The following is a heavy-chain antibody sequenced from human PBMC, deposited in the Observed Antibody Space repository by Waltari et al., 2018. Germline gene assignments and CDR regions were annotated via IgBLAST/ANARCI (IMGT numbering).Heavy chain of an antibody. V-gene: IGHV5-51*01. CDR3: ARTKYCTGGVCAFDY. J-gene: IGHJ4*02. D-gene: IGHD2-8*02. CDR1: GYSFTSYW. CDR2: TYPGDSAT. Sequence: EVQLVQSGAEVKKPGESLKISCKGSGYSFTSYWIGWVRQMPGKGLEWMGITYPGDSATRYSPSFQGQVTISADKSISTAYLQWSSLKASDTAMYYCARTKYCTGGVCAFDYWGQGTLVTVSS.